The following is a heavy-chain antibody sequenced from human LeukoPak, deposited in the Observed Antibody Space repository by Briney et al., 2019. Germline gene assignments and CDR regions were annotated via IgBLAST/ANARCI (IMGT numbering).Heavy chain of an antibody. D-gene: IGHD3-3*01. CDR2: ISGSGGST. J-gene: IGHJ4*02. CDR1: GFTFSSYA. V-gene: IGHV3-23*01. CDR3: AKSGRGGVVNGLDH. Sequence: GGSLRLSCAASGFTFSSYAMSWVRQAPGKGLEWVSAISGSGGSTYYADSVKGRFTISRDNSKNTLYLQMNSLRAEDTAVYYCAKSGRGGVVNGLDHWGQGTLVTVSS.